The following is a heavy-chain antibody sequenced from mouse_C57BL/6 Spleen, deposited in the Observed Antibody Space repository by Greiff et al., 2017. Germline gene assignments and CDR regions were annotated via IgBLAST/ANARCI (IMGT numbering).Heavy chain of an antibody. CDR1: GFTINDYY. Sequence: EVQVVESGAELVRPGASVKLSCTASGFTINDYYMHWVKQRPEQGLEWIGRIDPDDGETEYAPKFQGKATMTADTSSNTAYLQLSSLTSADTAVYYCTAGGSKLLDYFDYWGQGTTLTVSA. CDR3: TAGGSKLLDYFDY. D-gene: IGHD2-12*01. CDR2: IDPDDGET. V-gene: IGHV14-1*01. J-gene: IGHJ2*01.